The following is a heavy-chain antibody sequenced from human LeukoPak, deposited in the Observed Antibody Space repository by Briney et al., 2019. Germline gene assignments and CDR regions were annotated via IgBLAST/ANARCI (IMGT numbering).Heavy chain of an antibody. V-gene: IGHV3-30*02. CDR3: AKAKWFGESLLALFDY. Sequence: GGSLRLSCAASGFTFSSYGMHWVRQAPGKGLEWVAFIRYDGSKKYYADSVKGRFTISRDNSKNTLYLQMNSLRAEDTAVYYCAKAKWFGESLLALFDYWGQGTLVTVSS. CDR1: GFTFSSYG. J-gene: IGHJ4*02. D-gene: IGHD3-10*01. CDR2: IRYDGSKK.